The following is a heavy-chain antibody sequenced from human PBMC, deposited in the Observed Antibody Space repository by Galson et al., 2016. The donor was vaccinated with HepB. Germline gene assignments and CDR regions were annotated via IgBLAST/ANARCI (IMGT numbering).Heavy chain of an antibody. CDR3: ARSLAGSYDFWGAIYNSYAMDV. Sequence: QSGAEVKKPGESLKISCRGSGYTFDSYWIGWVRQMPGKGLEWMAIIYPGDFDIRYSPSFQGQVTISGDRSISPAYLPWSSLTAADTAMYYCARSLAGSYDFWGAIYNSYAMDVWGQGTTVIVS. CDR1: GYTFDSYW. CDR2: IYPGDFDI. V-gene: IGHV5-51*01. D-gene: IGHD3-3*01. J-gene: IGHJ6*02.